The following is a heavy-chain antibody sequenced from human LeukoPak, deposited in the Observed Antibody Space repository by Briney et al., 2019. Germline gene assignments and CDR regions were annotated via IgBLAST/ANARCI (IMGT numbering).Heavy chain of an antibody. V-gene: IGHV3-30*18. J-gene: IGHJ4*02. D-gene: IGHD3-10*01. CDR3: AKDLYYYGSGSYADY. CDR2: ISYDGSNK. Sequence: GRSLRLSCAASGFTFSSYGMHWVRQAPGKGLEWVAVISYDGSNKYYADSVKGRFTISRDNSKNTLYLQMNSLRAEDTAVYYCAKDLYYYGSGSYADYWGQGTLVTVSS. CDR1: GFTFSSYG.